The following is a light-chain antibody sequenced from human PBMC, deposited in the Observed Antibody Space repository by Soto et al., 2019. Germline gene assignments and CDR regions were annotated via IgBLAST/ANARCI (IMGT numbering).Light chain of an antibody. CDR1: QSISSY. J-gene: IGKJ2*01. CDR2: AAS. CDR3: QQSYSTPYT. V-gene: IGKV1-39*01. Sequence: DIPMTQSPSSLSASVGDGATITCRASQSISSYLNWYQQRPGKAPKLLIYAASSLQSGVPSRFSGSGSGTDFTLTISSLQPEDFATYYCQQSYSTPYTFGQGTKLEIK.